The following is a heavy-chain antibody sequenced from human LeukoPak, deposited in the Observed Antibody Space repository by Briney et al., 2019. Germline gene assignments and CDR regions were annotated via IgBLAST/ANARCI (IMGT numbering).Heavy chain of an antibody. Sequence: PSETLSLTCTVSGGSISSSNYYWGWIRQSPGQGLEWIGSIYYSGSTRYNPSLKSRITMSVDTSKNQFSLKLTSVTAADTAVYYCARAGDYGDYVGWFDPWGQGTLVTVSS. CDR1: GGSISSSNYY. J-gene: IGHJ5*02. CDR3: ARAGDYGDYVGWFDP. V-gene: IGHV4-39*07. CDR2: IYYSGST. D-gene: IGHD4-17*01.